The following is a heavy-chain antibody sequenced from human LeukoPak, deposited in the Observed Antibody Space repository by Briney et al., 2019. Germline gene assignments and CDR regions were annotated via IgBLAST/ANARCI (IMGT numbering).Heavy chain of an antibody. CDR3: ARDDCSGKSCYRSWFDP. V-gene: IGHV3-30-3*01. J-gene: IGHJ5*02. Sequence: PGGSLRLSCAASGFTFSSYAMNWVRQAPGKGLEWVALISYDGSNKNYADSVKGRFTISRDNSKNTLYLQMNSLRAEDTAVYYCARDDCSGKSCYRSWFDPWGQGTLVTVSS. CDR1: GFTFSSYA. CDR2: ISYDGSNK. D-gene: IGHD2-2*01.